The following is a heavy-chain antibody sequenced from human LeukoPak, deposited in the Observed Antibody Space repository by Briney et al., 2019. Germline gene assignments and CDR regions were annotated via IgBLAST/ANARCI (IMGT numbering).Heavy chain of an antibody. J-gene: IGHJ4*02. Sequence: SETLSLTCAVYGGSFSGYYWSWIRQPPGKGLEWIGEINRSGSTNYNPSLKSRVTISVDTSKNQFSLKLSSVTAADTAVYYCARGLRPRIAVAGTWGQGTLVTVSS. CDR2: INRSGST. CDR3: ARGLRPRIAVAGT. V-gene: IGHV4-34*01. D-gene: IGHD6-19*01. CDR1: GGSFSGYY.